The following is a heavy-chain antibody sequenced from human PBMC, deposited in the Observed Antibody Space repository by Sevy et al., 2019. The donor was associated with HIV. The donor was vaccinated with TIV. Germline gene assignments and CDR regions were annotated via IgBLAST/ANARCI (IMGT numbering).Heavy chain of an antibody. CDR3: ATTKDYYESSGSPFDY. Sequence: ASVKVSCKVSGKTLTQLSMHWVRQAPGKGLEWMGSYDPEDDKRIYAQKFQGRVTMTEDTSTDTAYMEPRILRSEDTAVYYCATTKDYYESSGSPFDYWGQGTLVTVSS. D-gene: IGHD3-22*01. J-gene: IGHJ4*02. CDR1: GKTLTQLS. V-gene: IGHV1-24*01. CDR2: YDPEDDKR.